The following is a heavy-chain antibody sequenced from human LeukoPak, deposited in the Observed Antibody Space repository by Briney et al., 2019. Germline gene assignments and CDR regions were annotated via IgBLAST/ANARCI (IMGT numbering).Heavy chain of an antibody. CDR1: GFSFSRYG. CDR3: ARDLASGYQLLFGDYLRHVH. V-gene: IGHV3-21*01. D-gene: IGHD2-2*01. J-gene: IGHJ4*02. Sequence: GGSLRLSCAASGFSFSRYGMNWVRQAPGKGLEWVSSISSSGSFIYYADSVKGRFTISRDNAKNSLYLQMNSLRAEDTAVYYCARDLASGYQLLFGDYLRHVHWGQGTLVTVSS. CDR2: ISSSGSFI.